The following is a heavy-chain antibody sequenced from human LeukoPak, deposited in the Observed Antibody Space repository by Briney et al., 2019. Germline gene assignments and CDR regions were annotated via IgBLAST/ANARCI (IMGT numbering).Heavy chain of an antibody. CDR3: ARVVRFLEWLLRLQHYYYGMDV. V-gene: IGHV4-39*01. J-gene: IGHJ6*02. Sequence: SETLSLTCTVSGVSFSSTSYYWGWIRQPPGKGLEWIGSMYYGGSNYYNPSLKSRVTISVDTSKNQFSLNLRSVAAADTAVYYCARVVRFLEWLLRLQHYYYGMDVWGQGTTVTVSS. CDR2: MYYGGSN. D-gene: IGHD3-3*01. CDR1: GVSFSSTSYY.